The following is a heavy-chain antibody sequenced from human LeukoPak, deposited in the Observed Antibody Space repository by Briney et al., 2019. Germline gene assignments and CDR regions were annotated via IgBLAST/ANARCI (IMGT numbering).Heavy chain of an antibody. CDR1: GGTFSSYA. J-gene: IGHJ6*03. CDR3: ARVLQYDSSGYPNYYMDV. CDR2: ISAYNGNT. Sequence: GASVKVSCKASGGTFSSYAISWVRQAPGQGLEWMGWISAYNGNTNYAQKLQGRVTMTTDTSTSTAYMELRSLRSDDTAVYYCARVLQYDSSGYPNYYMDVWGKGTTVTVSS. D-gene: IGHD3-22*01. V-gene: IGHV1-18*01.